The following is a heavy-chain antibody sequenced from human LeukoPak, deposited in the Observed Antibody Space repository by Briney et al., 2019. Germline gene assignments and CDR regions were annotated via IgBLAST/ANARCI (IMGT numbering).Heavy chain of an antibody. V-gene: IGHV3-23*01. J-gene: IGHJ4*02. Sequence: GGSLRLSCAASGFTFSSYAMSWVRQAPGKGLEWVSAISGSGGSTYYADSVKGRFTISRDNAKNSLYLQMNSLRAEDTAVYYCARDSDGYNYVPPYFDYWGQGTLVTVSS. CDR3: ARDSDGYNYVPPYFDY. CDR2: ISGSGGST. CDR1: GFTFSSYA. D-gene: IGHD5-24*01.